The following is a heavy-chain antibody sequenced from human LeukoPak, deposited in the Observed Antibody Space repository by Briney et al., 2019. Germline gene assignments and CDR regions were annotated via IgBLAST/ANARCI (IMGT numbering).Heavy chain of an antibody. CDR2: ISYDGSNK. J-gene: IGHJ4*02. V-gene: IGHV3-30-3*01. CDR1: GFTFSSYA. CDR3: ARDPRITMIVVEYYFDY. Sequence: GGSLRLSCAASGFTFSSYAMHWVRQAPGKGLEWVAVISYDGSNKYYADSVKGRFTISRDNSKNTLYLQMNSLRAEDTAVYYCARDPRITMIVVEYYFDYWGPGTLVTVSS. D-gene: IGHD3-22*01.